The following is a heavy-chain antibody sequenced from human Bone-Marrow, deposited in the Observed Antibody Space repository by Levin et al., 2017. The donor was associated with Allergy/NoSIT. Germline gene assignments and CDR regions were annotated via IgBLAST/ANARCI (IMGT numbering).Heavy chain of an antibody. CDR1: GFTVSSNY. D-gene: IGHD6-19*01. CDR2: IYSGGST. Sequence: GGSLRLSCAASGFTVSSNYMSWVRQAPGKGLEWVSVIYSGGSTYYADSVKGRFTISRDNSKNTLYLQMNSLRAEDTAVYYCARACPAGWYYFDYWGQGTLVTVSS. J-gene: IGHJ4*02. CDR3: ARACPAGWYYFDY. V-gene: IGHV3-53*01.